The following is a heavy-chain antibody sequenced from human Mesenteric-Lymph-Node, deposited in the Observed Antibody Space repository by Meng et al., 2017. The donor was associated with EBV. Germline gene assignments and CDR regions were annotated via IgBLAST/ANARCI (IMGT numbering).Heavy chain of an antibody. D-gene: IGHD3-10*01. CDR1: CGYISGGDW. CDR3: VIAHYGTETYFGCWFDP. V-gene: IGHV4-4*02. J-gene: IGHJ5*02. Sequence: VPLTESGLGLVRASETPSLTRTISCGYISGGDWGSWDLQSPRKGLEWVGEIVHSGSPSYDHSRKRRVCRSIDMFKNQLSLNLVSVTAADTGVYHCVIAHYGTETYFGCWFDPWGQGTLVTVSS. CDR2: IVHSGSP.